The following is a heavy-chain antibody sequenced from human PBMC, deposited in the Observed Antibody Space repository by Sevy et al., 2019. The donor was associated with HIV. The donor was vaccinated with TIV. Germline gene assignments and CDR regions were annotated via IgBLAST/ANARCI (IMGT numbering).Heavy chain of an antibody. Sequence: GGSLRLSCVVSGFTFSDYYMSWIRQTPGKGLEWVSYISSSGTTIYYADSVKGRFTISRDNANNSLYLQMNSLRAEDTAMYYCARDWYYGCYFDHWGQGIVVTVSS. CDR3: ARDWYYGCYFDH. CDR1: GFTFSDYY. J-gene: IGHJ4*02. D-gene: IGHD4-17*01. CDR2: ISSSGTTI. V-gene: IGHV3-11*01.